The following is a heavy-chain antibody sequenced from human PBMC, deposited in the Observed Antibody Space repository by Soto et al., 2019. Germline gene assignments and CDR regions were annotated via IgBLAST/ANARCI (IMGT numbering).Heavy chain of an antibody. D-gene: IGHD6-13*01. Sequence: QITLKESGPTLVKPTQTLTLTCTFSGFSFTTDGMGVGWIRQPPGKALEWLALIYWDDDKRYSPSLKSRLTITKDASRTQVVLTLTNMDPADTATYYSAHLYWAASGTRYYFDYWGQGTLVTVSS. CDR2: IYWDDDK. V-gene: IGHV2-5*02. CDR3: AHLYWAASGTRYYFDY. J-gene: IGHJ4*02. CDR1: GFSFTTDGMG.